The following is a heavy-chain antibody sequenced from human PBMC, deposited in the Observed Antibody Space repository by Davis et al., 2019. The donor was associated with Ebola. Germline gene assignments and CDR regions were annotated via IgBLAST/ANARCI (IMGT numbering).Heavy chain of an antibody. CDR3: ARGGGSGYDWSWYFDL. Sequence: GSLRLSCTVSGGSISSYYWSWIRQPPGKGLEWIGYIYYSGSTNYNPSLQSRVTISVDTSKNQFSLKLSSVTAADTAVYYCARGGGSGYDWSWYFDLWGRGTLVTVSS. V-gene: IGHV4-59*01. CDR2: IYYSGST. J-gene: IGHJ2*01. CDR1: GGSISSYY. D-gene: IGHD5-12*01.